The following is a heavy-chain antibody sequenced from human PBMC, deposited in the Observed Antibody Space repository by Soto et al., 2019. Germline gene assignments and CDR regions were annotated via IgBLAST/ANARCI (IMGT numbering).Heavy chain of an antibody. CDR3: ARDNGYDLVDY. J-gene: IGHJ4*02. V-gene: IGHV1-58*02. Sequence: SVKVSCKASGFTFTSSAMQWVRQARGQRLEWIGWIVVGSGNTNYAQKFQGRVTMATDTSTSTAYMELRSLRSDDTAVYYCARDNGYDLVDYWGQGTLVTVSS. D-gene: IGHD5-12*01. CDR2: IVVGSGNT. CDR1: GFTFTSSA.